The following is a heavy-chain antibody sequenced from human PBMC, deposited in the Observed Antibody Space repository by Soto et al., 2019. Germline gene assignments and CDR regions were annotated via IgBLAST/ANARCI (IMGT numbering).Heavy chain of an antibody. V-gene: IGHV3-23*01. CDR2: ISGSGGST. CDR1: GFTFSSYA. J-gene: IGHJ4*02. D-gene: IGHD6-19*01. CDR3: ARRSSGWYFAY. Sequence: EVQLLESGGGLVQPGGSLRLSCAASGFTFSSYAMNWVRQAPGKGLEWVSVISGSGGSTYHADSVKGRFTISRDNSKNTLYLQINSLRAEDTAVYYCARRSSGWYFAYWGQGTLVTVTS.